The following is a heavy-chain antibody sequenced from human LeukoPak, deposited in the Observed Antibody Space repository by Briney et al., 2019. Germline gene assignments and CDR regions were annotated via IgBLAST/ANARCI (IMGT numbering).Heavy chain of an antibody. CDR2: IIPIFGTA. Sequence: SVKVSCKASGGTFSSYAISWVRQAPGQGLEWMGGIIPIFGTANYAQKFQGRVTITADKSTSTAYMELSSLRSEDTAVYYCASRDGYSYGGYYFDYWGQGTLVTVSS. CDR1: GGTFSSYA. CDR3: ASRDGYSYGGYYFDY. V-gene: IGHV1-69*06. D-gene: IGHD5-18*01. J-gene: IGHJ4*02.